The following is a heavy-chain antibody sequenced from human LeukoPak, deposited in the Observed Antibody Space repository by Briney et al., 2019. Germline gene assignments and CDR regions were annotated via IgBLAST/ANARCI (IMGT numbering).Heavy chain of an antibody. Sequence: PGGSLRLSCAASGFTFDDYAMHWVRQAPGKGLEWVSGISWNSGSIGYADSVKGRFTISRDNAKNSLYLQMNSLRAEDTAVYYCARARYRSSSSMVDYWGQGTLVTVSS. CDR2: ISWNSGSI. D-gene: IGHD6-6*01. V-gene: IGHV3-9*01. CDR3: ARARYRSSSSMVDY. CDR1: GFTFDDYA. J-gene: IGHJ4*02.